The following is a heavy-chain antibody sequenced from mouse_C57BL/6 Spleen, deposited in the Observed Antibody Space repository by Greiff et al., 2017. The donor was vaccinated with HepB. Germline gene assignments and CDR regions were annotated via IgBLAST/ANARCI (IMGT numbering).Heavy chain of an antibody. Sequence: VQLQQPGAELVKPGASVKLSCKASGYTFTSYWMHWVKQRPGQGLEWIGMIHPNSGSTNYNEKFKSKATLTVDKSSSTAYMQLSSLTSEDSAVYYCARRPVVAYYYAMDYWGQGTSVTVSS. D-gene: IGHD1-1*01. CDR1: GYTFTSYW. V-gene: IGHV1-64*01. CDR2: IHPNSGST. J-gene: IGHJ4*01. CDR3: ARRPVVAYYYAMDY.